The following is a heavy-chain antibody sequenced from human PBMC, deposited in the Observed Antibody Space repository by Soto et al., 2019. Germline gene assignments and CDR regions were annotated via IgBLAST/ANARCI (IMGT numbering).Heavy chain of an antibody. Sequence: ASVKVSCKASGYTFTSYDINWVRQATGQGLEWMGWMNPNSGNTGYAQKFQGRVTMTRNTSISTAYMELSSLRSEDTAVYYCANMVRGVISYYYYGMDVWGQGTTVTVSS. CDR1: GYTFTSYD. J-gene: IGHJ6*02. CDR3: ANMVRGVISYYYYGMDV. V-gene: IGHV1-8*01. CDR2: MNPNSGNT. D-gene: IGHD3-10*01.